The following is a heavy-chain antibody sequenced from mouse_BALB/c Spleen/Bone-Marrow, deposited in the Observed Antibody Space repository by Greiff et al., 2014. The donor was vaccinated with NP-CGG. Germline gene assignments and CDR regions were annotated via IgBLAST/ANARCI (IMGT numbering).Heavy chain of an antibody. CDR2: IDPANGDT. V-gene: IGHV14-3*02. D-gene: IGHD2-4*01. CDR1: GLNIKDTY. J-gene: IGHJ4*01. Sequence: SGAELVKPGATVKLSCTASGLNIKDTYMHWVKQRPEQGLEWIGRIDPANGDTKYDPKFQGKATITADTSSNTAYLQLSSLTSEDTAVYYCARYLIFYDYDEAMDYWGQGTSVTVSS. CDR3: ARYLIFYDYDEAMDY.